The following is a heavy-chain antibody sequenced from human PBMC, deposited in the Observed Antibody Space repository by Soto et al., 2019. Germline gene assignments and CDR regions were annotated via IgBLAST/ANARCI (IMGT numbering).Heavy chain of an antibody. Sequence: ESGGGLVQPGGSLRLSCAATGFTFSDFAMSWVRQAPGKGLEWVSRIYGGGNGPHYADSVKGRVTISRDNSKNTLYLQMNILRAEDTAVYYCAKMEGMDPWAYSFDYWGQGTLVTVSS. CDR2: IYGGGNGP. CDR1: GFTFSDFA. V-gene: IGHV3-23*01. CDR3: AKMEGMDPWAYSFDY. D-gene: IGHD2-2*03. J-gene: IGHJ4*02.